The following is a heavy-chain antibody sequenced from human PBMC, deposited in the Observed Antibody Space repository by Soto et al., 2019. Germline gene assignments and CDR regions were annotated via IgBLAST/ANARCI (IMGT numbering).Heavy chain of an antibody. J-gene: IGHJ5*02. CDR2: ISYDGSNK. CDR3: ARDLSSSSSGWFDP. D-gene: IGHD6-6*01. Sequence: GGSLRLSCAASGFTFSSYAMHWVRQAPGKGLEWVAVISYDGSNKYYADSVKGRFTISRDNSKNTLYLQMNSLRAEDTAVYYCARDLSSSSSGWFDPWGQGTLVTVSS. V-gene: IGHV3-30-3*01. CDR1: GFTFSSYA.